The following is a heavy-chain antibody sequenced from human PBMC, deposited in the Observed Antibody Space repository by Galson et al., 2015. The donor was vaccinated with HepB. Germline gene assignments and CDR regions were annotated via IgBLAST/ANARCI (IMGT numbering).Heavy chain of an antibody. CDR3: ARNTERCSRTSCPYYFDY. Sequence: SLRLSCAASGFTFGDYYMTWIRQAPGKGLEWISYSSGGGTYTHYADSVKGRLTISRDNARNSVYLQMSSLTAEDTAVYYCARNTERCSRTSCPYYFDYWGLLTLVTVSS. V-gene: IGHV3-11*06. J-gene: IGHJ4*02. D-gene: IGHD2-2*01. CDR1: GFTFGDYY. CDR2: SSGGGTYT.